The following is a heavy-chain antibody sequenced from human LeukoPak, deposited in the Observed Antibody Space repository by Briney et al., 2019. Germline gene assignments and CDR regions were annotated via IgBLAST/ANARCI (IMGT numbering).Heavy chain of an antibody. D-gene: IGHD4-23*01. CDR1: GFTVNSNY. CDR3: ARRGNGGRAFDI. Sequence: GGSLRLSCAASGFTVNSNYMTWVRQAPGKGLEWVSSIYSNTYYVDSVKGRFTISRDNSENTLYLQMDSLRVEDTAVYYCARRGNGGRAFDIWGQGTMVTVSS. CDR2: IYSNT. V-gene: IGHV3-66*01. J-gene: IGHJ3*02.